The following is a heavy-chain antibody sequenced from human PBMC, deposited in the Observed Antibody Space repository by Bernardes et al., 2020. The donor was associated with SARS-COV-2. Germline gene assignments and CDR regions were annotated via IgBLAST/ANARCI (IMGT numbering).Heavy chain of an antibody. CDR2: ISYDGSNK. CDR1: GFTFSSYG. Sequence: GGSLRLSCAASGFTFSSYGMHWVRQAPGKGLEWVAVISYDGSNKYYADSVKGRFTISRDNSKNTLYLQMNSLRAEDTAVYYCAKGTGGSYHSHGVYWGQGTLVTVSS. J-gene: IGHJ4*02. D-gene: IGHD2-15*01. V-gene: IGHV3-30*18. CDR3: AKGTGGSYHSHGVY.